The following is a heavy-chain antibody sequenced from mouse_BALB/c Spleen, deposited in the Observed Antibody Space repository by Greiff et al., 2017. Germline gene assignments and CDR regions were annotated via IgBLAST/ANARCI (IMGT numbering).Heavy chain of an antibody. J-gene: IGHJ3*01. CDR1: GYSFTGYF. V-gene: IGHV1-20*02. D-gene: IGHD2-4*01. CDR3: ASGGYDYDEVAY. Sequence: EVKLQESGPELVKPGASVKISCKASGYSFTGYFMNWVMQSHGKSLEWIGRINPYNGDTFYNQKFKGKATLTVDKSSSTAHRELRSLASEDSAVYYCASGGYDYDEVAYWGQGTLVTVSA. CDR2: INPYNGDT.